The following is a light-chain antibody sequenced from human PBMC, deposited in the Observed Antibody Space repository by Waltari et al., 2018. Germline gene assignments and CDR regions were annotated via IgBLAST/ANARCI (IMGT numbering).Light chain of an antibody. V-gene: IGLV4-69*01. CDR3: QTGGHGTWV. J-gene: IGLJ3*02. CDR2: VNIDGSN. Sequence: QLVLTQSPSASASLGASVKLTCTLSRGHSSNVRAWLQQQPAQGPRYLMKVNIDGSNSKGDKIPDRFSGSSSGAEHYLTISSLQSEDEADYYCQTGGHGTWVFGGGTKLTVL. CDR1: RGHSSNV.